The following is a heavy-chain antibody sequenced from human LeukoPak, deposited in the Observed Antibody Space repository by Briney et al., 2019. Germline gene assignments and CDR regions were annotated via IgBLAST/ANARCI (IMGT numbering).Heavy chain of an antibody. J-gene: IGHJ6*03. CDR1: GYTFTSYD. V-gene: IGHV1-8*03. CDR2: MNPNSGNT. Sequence: SVKVSFKASGYTFTSYDINWVRPATGEGLGWMGWMNPNSGNTGYAQKFQGRVTITRNTSISTAYMELSSLRSEDTAVYYCARGHQANWGYYYYYYYMDVWGKGTTVTVSS. D-gene: IGHD7-27*01. CDR3: ARGHQANWGYYYYYYYMDV.